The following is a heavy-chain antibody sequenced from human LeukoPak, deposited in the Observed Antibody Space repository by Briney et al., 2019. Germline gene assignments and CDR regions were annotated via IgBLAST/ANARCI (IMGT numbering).Heavy chain of an antibody. V-gene: IGHV4-59*08. J-gene: IGHJ4*02. CDR3: ARVLPYDSSGYYTYYFDY. Sequence: SETLSLTCTVSGGSISSYYWSWIRQPPGKGLEWIGYIYYSGSTNYNPSLKSRVTISVDTSKNQFSLKLSSVTAADTAVYYCARVLPYDSSGYYTYYFDYWGQGTLVTVSS. D-gene: IGHD3-22*01. CDR1: GGSISSYY. CDR2: IYYSGST.